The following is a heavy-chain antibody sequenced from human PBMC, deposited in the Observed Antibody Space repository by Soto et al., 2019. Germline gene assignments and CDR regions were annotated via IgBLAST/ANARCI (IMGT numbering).Heavy chain of an antibody. J-gene: IGHJ4*02. Sequence: GGSLRLSCAASGFTFSSYAMHWVRQAPGKGLEWVAVISYDGSNKYYADSVKGRFTISRDNSKNTLYLQMNSLRAEDTAVYYCARLDDRWGTGYFDYWGQGTLVTVSS. D-gene: IGHD3-16*01. CDR2: ISYDGSNK. CDR3: ARLDDRWGTGYFDY. V-gene: IGHV3-30-3*01. CDR1: GFTFSSYA.